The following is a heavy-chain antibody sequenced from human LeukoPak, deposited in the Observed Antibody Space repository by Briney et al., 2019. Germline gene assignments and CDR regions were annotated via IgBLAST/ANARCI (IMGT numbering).Heavy chain of an antibody. Sequence: ASVKVSCKTSGYTFTSYGISWVRQAPGQGLEWMGWISSYNGNTIYAQKLQGRVTMTTDTSTSTADMELRSLRADDTAVYYCVRSRRTYEDYWGQGTLVIVSS. D-gene: IGHD5-12*01. J-gene: IGHJ4*02. V-gene: IGHV1-18*04. CDR2: ISSYNGNT. CDR1: GYTFTSYG. CDR3: VRSRRTYEDY.